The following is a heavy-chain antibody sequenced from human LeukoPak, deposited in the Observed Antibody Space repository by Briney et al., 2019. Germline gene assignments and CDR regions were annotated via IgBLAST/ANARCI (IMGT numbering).Heavy chain of an antibody. Sequence: ASVKISCKVSGYTFTDYYMHLVQQAPGKGLGWMGLVDPEDGETIYAEKFQGRVTITADTSTDTAYMELSSLRSEDTAVYYCATPPSNADAFDIWGQGTMVTVSS. CDR3: ATPPSNADAFDI. J-gene: IGHJ3*02. V-gene: IGHV1-69-2*01. D-gene: IGHD6-6*01. CDR2: VDPEDGET. CDR1: GYTFTDYY.